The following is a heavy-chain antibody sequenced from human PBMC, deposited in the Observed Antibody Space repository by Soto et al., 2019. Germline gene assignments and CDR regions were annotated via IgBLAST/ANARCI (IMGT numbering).Heavy chain of an antibody. D-gene: IGHD6-19*01. Sequence: ASETLSLTCTVSGGSISGYYWTWIRQPPGKGLEWIGYIFYSGVTNYNPSLKSRVTLSVDTSKNQFSLKLRSVTAADTAVYYCARVGSSGWSPDYWGRGTLVTVSS. V-gene: IGHV4-59*01. CDR3: ARVGSSGWSPDY. CDR2: IFYSGVT. CDR1: GGSISGYY. J-gene: IGHJ4*02.